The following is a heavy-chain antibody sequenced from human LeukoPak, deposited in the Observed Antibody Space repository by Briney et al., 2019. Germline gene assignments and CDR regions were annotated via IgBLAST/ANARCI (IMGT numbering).Heavy chain of an antibody. CDR3: ARRKFLGWFDP. Sequence: ASVKVSCKASGYIFTTYDIGWVRQATGQGLEWMGWLNPNSGNAGYAQKFQGRVTISRNTSISTAYMELSSLRSDDTAIYYCARRKFLGWFDPWGQGTLVTVSS. V-gene: IGHV1-8*03. D-gene: IGHD7-27*01. J-gene: IGHJ5*02. CDR1: GYIFTTYD. CDR2: LNPNSGNA.